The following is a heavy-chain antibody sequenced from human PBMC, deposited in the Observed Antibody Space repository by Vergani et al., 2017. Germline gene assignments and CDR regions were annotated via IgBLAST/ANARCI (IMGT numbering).Heavy chain of an antibody. Sequence: QVQLQESGPGLVKPSETLSLTCTVSGGSISIYYWSWIRQPPGKGLEWIGYIYYSGSTNYNPSLKSRVTISVDTSKNQFSLKLSSVTAADTAVYYCARISDWYFDLWGRGTLVTVSS. CDR1: GGSISIYY. CDR2: IYYSGST. CDR3: ARISDWYFDL. J-gene: IGHJ2*01. V-gene: IGHV4-59*01.